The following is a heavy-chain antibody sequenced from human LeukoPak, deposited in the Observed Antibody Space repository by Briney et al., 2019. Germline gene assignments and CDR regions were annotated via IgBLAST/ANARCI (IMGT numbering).Heavy chain of an antibody. CDR1: SGSISGYY. V-gene: IGHV4-59*12. CDR3: ARDQSGFGELYNYYYMDV. J-gene: IGHJ6*03. CDR2: ISYSGST. Sequence: SGTLSLTCTVSSGSISGYYWSWIRQPPGKGLEWVGYISYSGSTNYNPSLKSRVTMSVDTSKNQFSLKLSSVTAADTAVYYCARDQSGFGELYNYYYMDVWGKGTTVTVSS. D-gene: IGHD3-10*01.